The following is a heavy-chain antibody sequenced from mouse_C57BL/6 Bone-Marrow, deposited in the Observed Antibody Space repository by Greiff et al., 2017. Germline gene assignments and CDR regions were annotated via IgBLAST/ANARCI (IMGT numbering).Heavy chain of an antibody. CDR3: AGHEDDGYRGFAY. D-gene: IGHD2-3*01. J-gene: IGHJ3*01. CDR1: GYTFTEYT. V-gene: IGHV1-62-2*01. Sequence: VQLQQSGAELVKPGASVQLSCKASGYTFTEYTIHWVQQRSGQGLEWIGWIYPGSGSIKYNEKFKDKATLTADKSSSTAYMELRRLTSEDSAVYLCAGHEDDGYRGFAYGGQGTLVTVSA. CDR2: IYPGSGSI.